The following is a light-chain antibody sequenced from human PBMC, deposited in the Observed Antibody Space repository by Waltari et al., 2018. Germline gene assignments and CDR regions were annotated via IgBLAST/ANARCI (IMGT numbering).Light chain of an antibody. V-gene: IGLV2-14*01. CDR2: DVS. CDR3: CSFTSRSTWV. CDR1: SRAVAGSNY. Sequence: QSPLPQPPTVPGSPGQPTTISSTGTSRAVAGSNYVFWYKQHPGKAPKLLIFDVSNRPSGVSSRFSGSKSGNTASLTISGLQAEDESDYYCCSFTSRSTWVFGGGTKVTVL. J-gene: IGLJ3*02.